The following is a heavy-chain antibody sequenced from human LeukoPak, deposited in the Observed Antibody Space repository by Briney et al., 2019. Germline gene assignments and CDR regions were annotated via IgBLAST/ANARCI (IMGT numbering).Heavy chain of an antibody. CDR1: GFTFSSYA. D-gene: IGHD3-10*01. V-gene: IGHV3-23*01. J-gene: IGHJ6*02. CDR3: AKEPDMVRGFYYYYYGMDV. CDR2: ISGSGGST. Sequence: GGSLRLSCAASGFTFSSYAMSWVRQAPGKGLEWVSAISGSGGSTYYADSVKGRFTISRDNSKNTLYLQMNSLRAEDTAVYYCAKEPDMVRGFYYYYYGMDVWGQGATVTVSS.